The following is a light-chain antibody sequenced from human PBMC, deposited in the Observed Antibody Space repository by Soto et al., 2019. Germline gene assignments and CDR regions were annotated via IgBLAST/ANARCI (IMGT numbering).Light chain of an antibody. CDR2: EAS. J-gene: IGKJ1*01. CDR1: QSVRSY. CDR3: QQCTNLPWT. Sequence: EIVLTQSPATLSLSPGERATLSCRASQSVRSYLVWYQQKPGQAPRHLMYEASTRATGIQARFSGGGSGTDFTVTISSLAPEDSAVYYCQQCTNLPWTFGQGTKVEIK. V-gene: IGKV3-11*01.